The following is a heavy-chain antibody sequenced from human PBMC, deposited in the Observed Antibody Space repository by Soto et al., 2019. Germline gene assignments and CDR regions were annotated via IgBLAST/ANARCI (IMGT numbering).Heavy chain of an antibody. CDR2: IKASGGST. D-gene: IGHD3-3*01. CDR1: GYTFTSFH. V-gene: IGHV1-46*01. CDR3: ARVGFWSGYDEYYFDY. J-gene: IGHJ4*02. Sequence: ASVKVSCKASGYTFTSFHMHWMRQAPGQGLEWMGMIKASGGSTNYAQKFQGRVTMTRDTSTTTVYMEVSSLRSEDTAVYYCARVGFWSGYDEYYFDYWGQGTLVTVSS.